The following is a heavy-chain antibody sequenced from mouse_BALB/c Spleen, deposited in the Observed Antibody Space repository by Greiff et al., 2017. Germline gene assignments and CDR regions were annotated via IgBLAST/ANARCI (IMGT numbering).Heavy chain of an antibody. Sequence: EVKLVESGGGLVKPGGSLKLSCAASGFTFSSYAMSWVRQTPEKRLEWVASISSGGSTYYPDSVKGRFTISRDNARNILYLQMSSLRSEDTAMYYCAREVYYDYLFYAMDYWGQGTSVTVSS. J-gene: IGHJ4*01. CDR3: AREVYYDYLFYAMDY. CDR1: GFTFSSYA. CDR2: ISSGGST. D-gene: IGHD2-4*01. V-gene: IGHV5-6-5*01.